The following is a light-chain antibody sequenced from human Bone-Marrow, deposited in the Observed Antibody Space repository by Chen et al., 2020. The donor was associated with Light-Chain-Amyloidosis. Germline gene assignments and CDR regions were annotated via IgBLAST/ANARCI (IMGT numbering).Light chain of an antibody. V-gene: IGLV3-25*03. CDR2: RDT. J-gene: IGLJ2*01. CDR1: DLPTKY. Sequence: SYKLTQPPSVSVSPGQTASHTCSGDDLPTKYAYWYQQKPGQAPVLVIHRDTERPSGISERFSGSSSGTTATLTISGVQAEDEADYHCQSADSSGTYEVIFGGGTKLTVL. CDR3: QSADSSGTYEVI.